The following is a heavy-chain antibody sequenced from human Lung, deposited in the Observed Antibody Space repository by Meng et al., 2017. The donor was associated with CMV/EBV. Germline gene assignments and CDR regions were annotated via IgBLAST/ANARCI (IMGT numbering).Heavy chain of an antibody. CDR2: IKQDGSEK. D-gene: IGHD3-3*01. J-gene: IGHJ6*04. Sequence: GEXXKISCAASGFTFSSYWMSWVRQAPGKGLEWVANIKQDGSEKYYVDSVKGRFTISRDNAKNSLYMQMNSLRAEDTAVYYCARDRFEDYDFWSGYSLTDYYGMDVWXKGPTVTFSS. CDR1: GFTFSSYW. CDR3: ARDRFEDYDFWSGYSLTDYYGMDV. V-gene: IGHV3-7*01.